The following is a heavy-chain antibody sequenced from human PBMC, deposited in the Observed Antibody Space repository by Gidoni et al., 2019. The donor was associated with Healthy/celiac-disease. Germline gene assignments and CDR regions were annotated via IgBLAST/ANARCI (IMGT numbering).Heavy chain of an antibody. D-gene: IGHD5-18*01. V-gene: IGHV3-43*01. J-gene: IGHJ4*02. CDR1: GFTFDDYT. Sequence: ASGFTFDDYTMHWVRQAPGKGLEWVSLISWDGGSTYYADSVKGRFTISRDNSKNSLYLQMNSLRTEDTALYYCAKDILRRGYNSVGADYWGQGTLVTVSS. CDR3: AKDILRRGYNSVGADY. CDR2: ISWDGGST.